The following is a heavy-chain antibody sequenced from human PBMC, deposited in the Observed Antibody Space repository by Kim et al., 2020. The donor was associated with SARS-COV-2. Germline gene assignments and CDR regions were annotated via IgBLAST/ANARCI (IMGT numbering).Heavy chain of an antibody. Sequence: GGSLRLSCAASGFTFNNYGMHWVRQAPGKGLEWVAAISSDGNNKYYADSVKGRFTISRDNSKKTLYLQMSSLRGDDTAVYYCGVPYNWNYVDHWGHGTLVTVSS. V-gene: IGHV3-30*03. CDR2: ISSDGNNK. CDR3: GVPYNWNYVDH. D-gene: IGHD1-20*01. J-gene: IGHJ4*01. CDR1: GFTFNNYG.